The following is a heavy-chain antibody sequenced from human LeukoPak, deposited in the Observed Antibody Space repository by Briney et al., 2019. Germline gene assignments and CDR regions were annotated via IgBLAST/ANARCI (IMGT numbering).Heavy chain of an antibody. CDR2: IDPSDSYT. V-gene: IGHV5-10-1*01. CDR3: ARIPNGYNDWYFDL. D-gene: IGHD5-24*01. CDR1: GYIFTKYW. Sequence: GESLKISCKGSGYIFTKYWISWVRQMPGKGLEWMGRIDPSDSYTKYSPSFQGHVIISADKSSNTVYLQWSSLKASDTAMYYCARIPNGYNDWYFDLWGRGTLVTVSS. J-gene: IGHJ2*01.